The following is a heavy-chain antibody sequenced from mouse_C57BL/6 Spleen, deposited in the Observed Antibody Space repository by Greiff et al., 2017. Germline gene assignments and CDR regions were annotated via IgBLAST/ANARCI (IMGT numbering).Heavy chain of an antibody. CDR1: GYTFTDYY. CDR3: AGDYDYDVGGYFDY. J-gene: IGHJ2*01. D-gene: IGHD2-4*01. V-gene: IGHV1-26*01. Sequence: EVQLQQSGPELVKPGASVKISCKASGYTFTDYYMNWVKQSPGKSLEWIGDINPNNGGTSYNQKFKGKATLTVDKSSSTAYMELRSLTSEDSAVYYCAGDYDYDVGGYFDYWGQGTTLTVSS. CDR2: INPNNGGT.